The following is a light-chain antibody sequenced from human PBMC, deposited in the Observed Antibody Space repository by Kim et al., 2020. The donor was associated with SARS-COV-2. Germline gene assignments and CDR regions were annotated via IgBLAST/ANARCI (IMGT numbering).Light chain of an antibody. J-gene: IGKJ3*01. CDR2: KAS. Sequence: GDRVTITCRASQSISTWLAWYQQKPGVAPKLLIYKASNLETGVPSRFSGSGSGTEFTLTISSLQPDDFGTYYCQQYNGPFTFGPGTKVDIK. CDR3: QQYNGPFT. V-gene: IGKV1-5*03. CDR1: QSISTW.